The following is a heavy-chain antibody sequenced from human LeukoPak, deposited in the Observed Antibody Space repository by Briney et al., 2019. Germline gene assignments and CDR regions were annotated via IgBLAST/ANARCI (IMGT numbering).Heavy chain of an antibody. J-gene: IGHJ4*02. CDR3: AIPRLPCSGGSCYSSPFDY. CDR2: INAGNGNT. Sequence: EASVKVSCKASGYTFTSYAMHWVRQAPGQRLGWMGWINAGNGNTKYSQKFQGRVTITRDTSASTAYMELSSLRSEDTAVYYCAIPRLPCSGGSCYSSPFDYWGQGTLVTVSS. V-gene: IGHV1-3*01. CDR1: GYTFTSYA. D-gene: IGHD2-15*01.